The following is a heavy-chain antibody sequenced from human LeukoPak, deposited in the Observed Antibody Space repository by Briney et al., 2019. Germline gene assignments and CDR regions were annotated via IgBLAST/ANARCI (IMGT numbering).Heavy chain of an antibody. CDR2: ISYDGSNK. J-gene: IGHJ6*02. CDR3: ARDYGMDV. CDR1: GFTFSSYA. Sequence: PGGSLRLSCAASGFTFSSYAMHWVRQAPGKGLEWVAIISYDGSNKYYTDSVKGRFTFSRDNSKNTLYLQMNSLRAEDTAVYYCARDYGMDVWGQGTTVTVSS. V-gene: IGHV3-30-3*01.